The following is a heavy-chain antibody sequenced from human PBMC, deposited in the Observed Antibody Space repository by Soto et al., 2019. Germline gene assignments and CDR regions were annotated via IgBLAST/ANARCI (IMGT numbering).Heavy chain of an antibody. CDR3: VRDLVGSRGYLVQ. Sequence: EVQLVESGGNLVQPGGSLRLSCAASGFTFSTYYMGWVRQAPGKGLEWVATIKQDGSVKNYVDSVKGRFTVSRDNAKNSLYLQMNSLRADDTALYYCVRDLVGSRGYLVQWGQETQVTVSS. J-gene: IGHJ4*02. D-gene: IGHD3-22*01. CDR2: IKQDGSVK. CDR1: GFTFSTYY. V-gene: IGHV3-7*05.